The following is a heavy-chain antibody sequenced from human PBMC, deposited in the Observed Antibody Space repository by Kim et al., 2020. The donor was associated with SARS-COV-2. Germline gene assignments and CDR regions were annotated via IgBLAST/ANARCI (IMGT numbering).Heavy chain of an antibody. CDR1: GFTFSSYA. V-gene: IGHV3-23*01. CDR3: AKYPRDSGLLWFGELPMVWSYYYGMDV. J-gene: IGHJ6*02. D-gene: IGHD3-10*01. CDR2: ISGSGGST. Sequence: GGSLRLSCAASGFTFSSYAMSWVRQAPGKGLEWVSAISGSGGSTYYADSVKGRFTISRDNSKNTLYLQMNSLRAEDTAVYYCAKYPRDSGLLWFGELPMVWSYYYGMDVWGQGTTVTVSS.